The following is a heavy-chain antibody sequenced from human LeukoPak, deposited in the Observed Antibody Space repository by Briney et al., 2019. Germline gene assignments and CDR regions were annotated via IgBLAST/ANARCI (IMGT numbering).Heavy chain of an antibody. J-gene: IGHJ4*02. CDR3: ARVSEIGGEH. Sequence: ASVKVSCKASGYTFTGYYMHWVRQAPGQGREWMGRINPISGRTNYAQKFQGRLTMTRDTSISTAYMELSRLRSDDTAVYYCARVSEIGGEHWGQGTLVTVSS. V-gene: IGHV1-2*06. CDR1: GYTFTGYY. CDR2: INPISGRT. D-gene: IGHD7-27*01.